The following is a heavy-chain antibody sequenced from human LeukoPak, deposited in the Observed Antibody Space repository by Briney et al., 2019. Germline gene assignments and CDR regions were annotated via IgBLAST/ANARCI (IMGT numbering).Heavy chain of an antibody. CDR2: INPDGSEK. V-gene: IGHV3-7*01. J-gene: IGHJ4*02. D-gene: IGHD2-15*01. Sequence: GGSLRLSCAGSGFTFNTFWMNWVRQAPGKGLEWVANINPDGSEKYLVDSVKGRFSISRDNAKNLLYLQMSGLRAEDTAVYYCARSSVSDYWGQGTLVTVSS. CDR3: ARSSVSDY. CDR1: GFTFNTFW.